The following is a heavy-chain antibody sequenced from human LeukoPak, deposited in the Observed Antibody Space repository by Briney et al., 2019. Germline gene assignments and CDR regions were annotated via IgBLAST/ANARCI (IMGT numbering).Heavy chain of an antibody. CDR3: ARDACRYFGSGSYYVGSWFDP. D-gene: IGHD3-10*01. CDR1: GHTFTSYY. CDR2: INPSCGST. V-gene: IGHV1-46*01. J-gene: IGHJ5*02. Sequence: GASVKVSCKSSGHTFTSYYMHWVRQAPGQGLEWMGIINPSCGSTSYAQKFQGRVTMTRDMSTSTLYMALNSLRSEDTAVYYCARDACRYFGSGSYYVGSWFDPWGQGTLVTV.